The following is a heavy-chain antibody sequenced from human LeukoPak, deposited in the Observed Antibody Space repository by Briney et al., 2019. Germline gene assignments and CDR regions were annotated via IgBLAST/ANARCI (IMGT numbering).Heavy chain of an antibody. CDR2: IRSKTNNYAT. V-gene: IGHV3-73*01. CDR3: ASHANVWLLGN. J-gene: IGHJ4*02. CDR1: GFTFSGSD. D-gene: IGHD1-1*01. Sequence: GGSLKLSCAASGFTFSGSDIHWVRQASGKGLEWVGHIRSKTNNYATADAASVKGRFTFSRDDSKNTAYIQMNSLKTEDTAVYYRASHANVWLLGNWGQGTLVTVSS.